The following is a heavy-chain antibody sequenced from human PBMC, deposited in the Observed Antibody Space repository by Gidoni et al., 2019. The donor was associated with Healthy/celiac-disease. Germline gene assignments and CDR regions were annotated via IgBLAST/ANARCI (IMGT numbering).Heavy chain of an antibody. CDR2: IYPGDSDT. CDR3: ARLCQLLSSRGRWFDP. J-gene: IGHJ5*02. D-gene: IGHD2-2*01. V-gene: IGHV5-51*01. Sequence: IYPGDSDTRYSPSFQGQVTISADKSISTAYLQWSSLKASDTAMYYCARLCQLLSSRGRWFDPWGQGTLVTVSS.